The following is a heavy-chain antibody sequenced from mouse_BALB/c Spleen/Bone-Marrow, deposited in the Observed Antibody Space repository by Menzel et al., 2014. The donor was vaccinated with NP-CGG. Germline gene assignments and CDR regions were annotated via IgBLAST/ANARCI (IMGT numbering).Heavy chain of an antibody. Sequence: EVQLQESGGGLVQPGGSLKLSCAASGFTFSSYGMSWVRQTPDKRLELVATINSNGGSTYYPDSVKGRFTISRDNAKNTLYLQMSSLKSEDTAMYYCAGDYDYDYWGQGTTLTVSS. V-gene: IGHV5-6-3*01. J-gene: IGHJ2*01. D-gene: IGHD2-4*01. CDR3: AGDYDYDY. CDR1: GFTFSSYG. CDR2: INSNGGST.